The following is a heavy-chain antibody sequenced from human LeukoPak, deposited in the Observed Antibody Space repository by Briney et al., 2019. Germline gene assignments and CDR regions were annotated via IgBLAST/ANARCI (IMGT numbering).Heavy chain of an antibody. CDR1: GFTFSTYW. CDR3: ARAYYGDCLDY. V-gene: IGHV3-74*01. D-gene: IGHD4-17*01. CDR2: INSDGSST. Sequence: GGSLRLSCAASGFTFSTYWVHWVRQAPGKGLVWVSRINSDGSSTSYADSVKGRFTISRDNAKNTLYLQMNSLRAEDTAVYYCARAYYGDCLDYWGQGTLVTVSS. J-gene: IGHJ4*02.